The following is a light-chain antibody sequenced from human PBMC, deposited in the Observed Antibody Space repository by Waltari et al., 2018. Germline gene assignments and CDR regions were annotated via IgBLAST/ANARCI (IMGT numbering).Light chain of an antibody. V-gene: IGLV2-14*03. Sequence: QSALTQPAPVSGPPGQSTTTSCTGPSSDIGGCNYVSWYQHPPAKAPKLLLSAVSNRPAGVSDRFSGSRSGDTASLSISGLQAEDEADYYCSSYTTTNTRWVFGGGTKLTVL. CDR3: SSYTTTNTRWV. J-gene: IGLJ3*02. CDR1: SSDIGGCNY. CDR2: AVS.